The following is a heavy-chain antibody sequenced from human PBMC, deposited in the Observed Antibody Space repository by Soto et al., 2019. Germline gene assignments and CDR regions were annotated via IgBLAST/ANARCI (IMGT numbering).Heavy chain of an antibody. V-gene: IGHV3-23*01. J-gene: IGHJ5*02. CDR1: GFTFSSYA. Sequence: GGSLRLSCAASGFTFSSYAMSWVRQAPGKGLEWVSAISGSGGSTYYADSVKGRFTISRDNSKNTLYLQMNSLRAEDTAVYYCAKDRIRKTDAPWGGFDPWGQGTLVTVSS. CDR2: ISGSGGST. CDR3: AKDRIRKTDAPWGGFDP. D-gene: IGHD3-10*01.